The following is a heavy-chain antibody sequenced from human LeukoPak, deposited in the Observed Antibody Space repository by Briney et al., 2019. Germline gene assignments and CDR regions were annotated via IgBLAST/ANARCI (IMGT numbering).Heavy chain of an antibody. J-gene: IGHJ4*02. Sequence: GGSLRLSCAASGFTFSSYWMSWVRPAQGKGLEGVANIKQDGSEKYYVDSVKGRFTISRDNAKNSLYLQMNSLRAEDTAVYYCARAVRYFDWLYFDYWGQGTLVTVSS. CDR3: ARAVRYFDWLYFDY. CDR1: GFTFSSYW. CDR2: IKQDGSEK. D-gene: IGHD3-9*01. V-gene: IGHV3-7*03.